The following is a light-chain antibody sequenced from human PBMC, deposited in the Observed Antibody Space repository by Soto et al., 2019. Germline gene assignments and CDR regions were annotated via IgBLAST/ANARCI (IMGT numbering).Light chain of an antibody. Sequence: QSVLTQPASVSGSPGQSITISCSGTSSDIGSYNHVAWYQRFPGKSPKLMIYAVSDRPPGVSARFSGSKSGITASLTISGLQTEDEADYYCISYTDRQSYLFGTGTKV. CDR2: AVS. CDR3: ISYTDRQSYL. J-gene: IGLJ1*01. V-gene: IGLV2-14*03. CDR1: SSDIGSYNH.